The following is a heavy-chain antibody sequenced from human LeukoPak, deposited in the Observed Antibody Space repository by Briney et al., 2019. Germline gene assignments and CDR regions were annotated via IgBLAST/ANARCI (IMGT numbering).Heavy chain of an antibody. Sequence: GGSLRLSCEASGFTVSSNYMSWVRQAPGKGLEWVSVIYSGGSAYYADSVKGRFTISRDNSKNTLYLQMNSLRAEDTAVYYCARDSTWPGMGGYFDYWGQGTLVTVSS. J-gene: IGHJ4*02. V-gene: IGHV3-66*02. CDR3: ARDSTWPGMGGYFDY. CDR2: IYSGGSA. CDR1: GFTVSSNY. D-gene: IGHD2/OR15-2a*01.